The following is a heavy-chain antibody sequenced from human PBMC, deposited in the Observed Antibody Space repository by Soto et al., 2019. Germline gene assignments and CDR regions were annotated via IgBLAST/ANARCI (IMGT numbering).Heavy chain of an antibody. CDR3: TKSPGSSSGY. CDR2: ISGGGGST. CDR1: GFTFMSYA. D-gene: IGHD6-6*01. Sequence: XGSLRLSCVASGFTFMSYALTWVRQAPGKGLEWVSTISGGGGSTYYADSVKGRFTISRDKSKNTLYLQMNGLRAEDTAVYYCTKSPGSSSGYWGQGSLVTVSS. J-gene: IGHJ4*02. V-gene: IGHV3-23*01.